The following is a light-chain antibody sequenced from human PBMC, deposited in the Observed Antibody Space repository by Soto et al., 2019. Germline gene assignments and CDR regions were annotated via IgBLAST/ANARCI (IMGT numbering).Light chain of an antibody. V-gene: IGKV1-5*03. CDR3: QQYNSYSLFT. CDR2: KAS. Sequence: DIQMTQSPSTLSASVGDRVTITCRASQSVGSWLAWYQQKPGKAPNLLIYKASSLESGAPSRFSGSGSGAEFTLTISSLQPDDFATYYCQQYNSYSLFTFGPGTRVDIK. J-gene: IGKJ3*01. CDR1: QSVGSW.